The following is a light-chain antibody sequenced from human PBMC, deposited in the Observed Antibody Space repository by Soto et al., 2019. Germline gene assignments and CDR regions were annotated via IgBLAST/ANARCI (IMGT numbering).Light chain of an antibody. J-gene: IGKJ2*01. CDR2: AAS. CDR3: QQSYSTPYT. V-gene: IGKV1-39*01. Sequence: DIQMTQSPSSLSASLGDRVTITCRASQSISSYLNWYQQKPGEAPNLLIYAASSLQSGVPSRFSGRGSGTDFTLTISSLQPEDFATYYCQQSYSTPYTFGQGTKLEIK. CDR1: QSISSY.